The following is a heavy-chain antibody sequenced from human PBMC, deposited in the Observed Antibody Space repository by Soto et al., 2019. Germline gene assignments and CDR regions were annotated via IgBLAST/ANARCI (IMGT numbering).Heavy chain of an antibody. D-gene: IGHD4-4*01. Sequence: ASVKVSCKASGYTFTSYGISWVRQAPGQGLEWMGWISAYNGNTNYAQKLQGRVTMTTDTSTSTAYMELRSLRSDDTAVYYCARYNDYSISDREYYYYRDYMDVRGKRTSVTVSS. V-gene: IGHV1-18*01. CDR1: GYTFTSYG. J-gene: IGHJ6*03. CDR3: ARYNDYSISDREYYYYRDYMDV. CDR2: ISAYNGNT.